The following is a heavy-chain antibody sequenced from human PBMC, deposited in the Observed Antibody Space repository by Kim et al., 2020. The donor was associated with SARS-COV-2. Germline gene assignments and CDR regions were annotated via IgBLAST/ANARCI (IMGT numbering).Heavy chain of an antibody. CDR1: GGSISSGGYY. J-gene: IGHJ4*02. D-gene: IGHD3-22*01. Sequence: SETLSLTCTVSGGSISSGGYYWSWIRQHQGKGLEWIGYIYYSGSTYYNPSLKSRVTISVDTSKNQFSLKLSSVTAADTAVYYCARAVTHRWLLVAHFDYWGQGTLVTVSS. CDR2: IYYSGST. V-gene: IGHV4-31*03. CDR3: ARAVTHRWLLVAHFDY.